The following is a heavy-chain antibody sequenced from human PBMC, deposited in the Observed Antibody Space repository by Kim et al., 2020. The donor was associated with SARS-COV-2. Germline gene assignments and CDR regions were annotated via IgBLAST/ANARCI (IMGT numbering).Heavy chain of an antibody. V-gene: IGHV3-49*03. CDR3: TRSLPVSGYSSSWYFYYYYGMDV. Sequence: GGSLRLSCTASGFTFGDYAMSWFRQAPGKGLEWVGFIRSKAYGGTTEYAASVKGRFTISRDDSKSIAYLQMNSLKTEDTAVYYCTRSLPVSGYSSSWYFYYYYGMDVWGQGTTVTVSS. CDR2: IRSKAYGGTT. J-gene: IGHJ6*02. D-gene: IGHD6-13*01. CDR1: GFTFGDYA.